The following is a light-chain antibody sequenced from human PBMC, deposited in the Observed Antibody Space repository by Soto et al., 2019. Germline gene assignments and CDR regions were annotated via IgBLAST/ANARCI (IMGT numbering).Light chain of an antibody. J-gene: IGLJ1*01. CDR1: SSDVGGYNY. Sequence: QSVLTQPASVSGSPGQSITISCTGTSSDVGGYNYVSWYQQHPGKAPKLMIFDVSDRPSGVSNRFSGSKSGNTASLTISGLQADDEADYYCSSHTTSSTRVFGIGTKLTVL. CDR2: DVS. CDR3: SSHTTSSTRV. V-gene: IGLV2-14*01.